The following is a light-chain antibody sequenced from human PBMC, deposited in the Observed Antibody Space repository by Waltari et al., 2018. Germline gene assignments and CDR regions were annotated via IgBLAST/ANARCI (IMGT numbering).Light chain of an antibody. CDR3: QQYNNWPPLT. V-gene: IGKV3-15*01. CDR1: QSVSSN. Sequence: EIVMTQSPAPRSLSPGERATPSCRASQSVSSNLAWYQQKPGQAPRLPIYGASTRATGIPARFSGSGSGTEFTLTISSLQSEDFAVYYCQQYNNWPPLTFGGGTKVEIK. CDR2: GAS. J-gene: IGKJ4*01.